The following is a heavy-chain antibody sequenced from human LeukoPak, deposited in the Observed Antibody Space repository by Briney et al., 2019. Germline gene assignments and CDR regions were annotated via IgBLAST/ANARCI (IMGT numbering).Heavy chain of an antibody. CDR1: GFTFSSYA. J-gene: IGHJ4*02. Sequence: GGSLRLSCAASGFTFSSYAMSWVRQAPGKGLEWVSAISGSGGSTYYADSAKGRFTISRDNSKNALYLQMNSLRAEDTAVYYCAKHLRTNFWFFDHWGQGTLVTVSS. CDR3: AKHLRTNFWFFDH. V-gene: IGHV3-23*01. D-gene: IGHD3-9*01. CDR2: ISGSGGST.